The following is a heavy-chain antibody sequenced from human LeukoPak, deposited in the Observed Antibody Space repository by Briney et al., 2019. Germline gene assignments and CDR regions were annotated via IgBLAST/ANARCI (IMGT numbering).Heavy chain of an antibody. CDR2: INPSGGST. Sequence: VASVKVSCKASGYTFTSYYMHWVRQAPGQGLEWMGIINPSGGSTSYAQKFQGRVTMTRDMSTSTVYMELSSLRSEDTAVYYCAKDRQQLARTEYYFDYWGQGTLVTVSS. V-gene: IGHV1-46*01. CDR3: AKDRQQLARTEYYFDY. D-gene: IGHD6-13*01. CDR1: GYTFTSYY. J-gene: IGHJ4*02.